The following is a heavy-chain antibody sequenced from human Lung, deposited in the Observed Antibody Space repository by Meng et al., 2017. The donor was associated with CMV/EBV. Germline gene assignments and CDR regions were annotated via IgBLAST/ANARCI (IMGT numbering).Heavy chain of an antibody. CDR3: AKAYSSSSVGTNRGFDY. Sequence: GSLRLXXAASGFSFSSYASSWVRQAPGTGLEWVSAISGSGGSTYYADSVKGRFTISRDNSKNTLYLQMNSLRAEDTAVYYCAKAYSSSSVGTNRGFDYWGQGXLVTVSS. V-gene: IGHV3-23*01. D-gene: IGHD6-6*01. CDR1: GFSFSSYA. J-gene: IGHJ4*02. CDR2: ISGSGGST.